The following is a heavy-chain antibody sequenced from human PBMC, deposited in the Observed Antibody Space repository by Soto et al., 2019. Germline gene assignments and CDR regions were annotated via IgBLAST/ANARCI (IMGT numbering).Heavy chain of an antibody. CDR3: AREDQLLHYYGMDV. Sequence: EVQLVESGGGLVQPGGSLRLSCAASGFTFSSYWMSWVRQAPGKGLEWVANIKQDGSEKYYVDSVKGRFTISRDNAKNSLYLQMKSLRAEDTAVYYCAREDQLLHYYGMDVWGQGTTVTVSS. J-gene: IGHJ6*02. V-gene: IGHV3-7*04. CDR2: IKQDGSEK. CDR1: GFTFSSYW. D-gene: IGHD2-2*01.